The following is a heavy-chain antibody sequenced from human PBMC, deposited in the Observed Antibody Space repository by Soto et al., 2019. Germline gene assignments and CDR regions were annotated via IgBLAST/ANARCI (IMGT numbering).Heavy chain of an antibody. CDR1: GYTFTSYY. Sequence: ASVKVSCKASGYTFTSYYMHWVRQAPGQGLEWMGIINPSGGSTSYAQKFQGKVTMTRDTSTSTVYMELSSLRSEDTAVYYCARDSYSSGWYGGRCYYYGMDVWGQCTTVTVSS. J-gene: IGHJ6*02. V-gene: IGHV1-46*01. D-gene: IGHD6-19*01. CDR2: INPSGGST. CDR3: ARDSYSSGWYGGRCYYYGMDV.